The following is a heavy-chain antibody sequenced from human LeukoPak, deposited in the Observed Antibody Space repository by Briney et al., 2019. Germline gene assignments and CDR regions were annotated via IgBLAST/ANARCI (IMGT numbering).Heavy chain of an antibody. CDR1: GGSISSFY. CDR2: IYYSGST. D-gene: IGHD6-13*01. Sequence: SETLSLTCTVSGGSISSFYWSWIRQPPGKGLEWIGYIYYSGSTNYNPSLKSRVTISVDTSKNQFSLKLSSVTAADTAVYYCARHSDPGIAAAGTAHFDYWGQGTLVTVSS. CDR3: ARHSDPGIAAAGTAHFDY. V-gene: IGHV4-59*08. J-gene: IGHJ4*02.